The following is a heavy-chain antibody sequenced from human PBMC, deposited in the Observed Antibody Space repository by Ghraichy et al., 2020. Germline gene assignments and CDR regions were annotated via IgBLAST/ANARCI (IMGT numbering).Heavy chain of an antibody. CDR1: GFTFSSYW. Sequence: GGSLRLSCAASGFTFSSYWMSWVRQAPGKGLEWVANIKQVGSEKYYVDSVKGRFTISRDNAKNSLYLQMNTLGAEDTAVYYCARGGDYLEYWGQGTLVTVYS. CDR2: IKQVGSEK. J-gene: IGHJ4*02. CDR3: ARGGDYLEY. D-gene: IGHD4-17*01. V-gene: IGHV3-7*03.